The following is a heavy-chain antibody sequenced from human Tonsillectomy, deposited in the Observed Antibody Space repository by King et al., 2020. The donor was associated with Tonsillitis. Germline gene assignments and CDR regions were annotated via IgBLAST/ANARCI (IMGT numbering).Heavy chain of an antibody. CDR2: INHSGST. V-gene: IGHV4-34*01. CDR1: GGSFSGCY. CDR3: ARGGSRDCSSTSCYEGDYYYYGMDV. Sequence: VQLQQWGAGLLKPSETLSLTCAVYGGSFSGCYWSWIRQPPGKGLEWIGEINHSGSTNYNPPLKSRVTISVDTSKNQFSLKLSSVTAADTAVYYCARGGSRDCSSTSCYEGDYYYYGMDVWGQGTTVTVSS. J-gene: IGHJ6*02. D-gene: IGHD2-2*01.